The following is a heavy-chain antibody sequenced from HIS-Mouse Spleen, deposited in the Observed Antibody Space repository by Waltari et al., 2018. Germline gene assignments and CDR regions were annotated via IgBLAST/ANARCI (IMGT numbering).Heavy chain of an antibody. CDR2: IYYGGST. V-gene: IGHV4-39*07. D-gene: IGHD6-13*01. J-gene: IGHJ2*01. Sequence: QLQLQESGPGLVKPSEPLSLTCTVSGGSISSCSYYWGWLRQPPGKGVEWIGSIYYGGSTYYNPSLKSRVTISVDTSKNQFSLKLSSVTAADTAVYYCAREIPYSSSWYDWYFDLWGRGTLVTVSS. CDR1: GGSISSCSYY. CDR3: AREIPYSSSWYDWYFDL.